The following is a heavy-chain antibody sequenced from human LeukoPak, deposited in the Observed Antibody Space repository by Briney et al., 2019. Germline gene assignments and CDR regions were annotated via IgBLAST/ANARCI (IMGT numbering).Heavy chain of an antibody. Sequence: SETLFLTCTVSGGSISSSSYYWGWIRQPPGKGLEWIGSIYYSGSTYYNPSLKSRVTISVDTSKNQFSLKLSSVTAADTAVYYCARRVSSGWYYFDYWGQGTLVTVSS. V-gene: IGHV4-39*01. CDR2: IYYSGST. CDR1: GGSISSSSYY. D-gene: IGHD6-19*01. CDR3: ARRVSSGWYYFDY. J-gene: IGHJ4*02.